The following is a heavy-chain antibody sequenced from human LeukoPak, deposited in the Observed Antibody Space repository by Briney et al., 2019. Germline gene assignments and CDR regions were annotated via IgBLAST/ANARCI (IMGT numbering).Heavy chain of an antibody. Sequence: ASVKASCKTSGYTFTAYYIHWVRQAPGQGLEWMGRINPNSGGTDSAQKFQGRVTMTRDTSMNTAYMELSRFRSDDTAVYYCARDLSGIFSATDAFDMWGQGTMVTVSS. CDR2: INPNSGGT. D-gene: IGHD1-14*01. CDR1: GYTFTAYY. J-gene: IGHJ3*02. CDR3: ARDLSGIFSATDAFDM. V-gene: IGHV1-2*06.